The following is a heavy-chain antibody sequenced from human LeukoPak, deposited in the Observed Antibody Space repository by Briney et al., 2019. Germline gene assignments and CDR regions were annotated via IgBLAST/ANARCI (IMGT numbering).Heavy chain of an antibody. D-gene: IGHD5-12*01. V-gene: IGHV1-2*06. CDR1: EYTFTGYY. CDR3: ARDMGNSGYDMSDFDY. J-gene: IGHJ4*02. Sequence: GASVKVSCKASEYTFTGYYIHLVRQAPGQGLEWMGRINPNSGGTNYAQKFQGRVTMTRDTSISTAYMEVSRLRSDDTAVYYCARDMGNSGYDMSDFDYWGQGTLVTVSS. CDR2: INPNSGGT.